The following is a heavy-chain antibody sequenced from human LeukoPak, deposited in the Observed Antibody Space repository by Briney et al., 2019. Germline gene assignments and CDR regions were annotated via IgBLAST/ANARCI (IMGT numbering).Heavy chain of an antibody. Sequence: SGGSLRLSCAASGFTFSSYWMHWVRQAPGKGLVWVSGISGSGDNTYYADSVKGRFTISRDNSKNTLYVQVNSLGTEDTAAYYCAKGSYYDSSGSFYFDYWGQGTLVTISS. CDR1: GFTFSSYW. D-gene: IGHD3-22*01. CDR3: AKGSYYDSSGSFYFDY. J-gene: IGHJ4*02. V-gene: IGHV3-23*01. CDR2: ISGSGDNT.